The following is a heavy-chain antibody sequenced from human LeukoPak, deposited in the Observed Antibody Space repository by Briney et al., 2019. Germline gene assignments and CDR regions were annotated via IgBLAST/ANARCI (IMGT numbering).Heavy chain of an antibody. D-gene: IGHD3-22*01. CDR1: GYTFTSYY. J-gene: IGHJ5*02. CDR2: INLSGGST. V-gene: IGHV1-46*01. CDR3: ARDYGGYDSSGYYLP. Sequence: ASVKVSCKASGYTFTSYYMHWVRQAPGQGLEWMGIINLSGGSTSYAQKFQGRVTMTRDTSTSTVYMELSSLRSEDTAVYYCARDYGGYDSSGYYLPWGQGTLVTVSS.